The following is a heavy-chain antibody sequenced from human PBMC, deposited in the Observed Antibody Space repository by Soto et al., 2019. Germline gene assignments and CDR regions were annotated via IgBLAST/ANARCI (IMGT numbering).Heavy chain of an antibody. Sequence: QVQLVESGGGAVQPGRSLRLSCAASGFIFNEYGMHWVRQAPGKGLEWVAVIWYDGSNQYYADSVKGRFTFSRDNSKNTMTLQMNSLRVEDTAVYYCARWGCSGANCNLNQRSFDLWGQGTLVTVSS. D-gene: IGHD2-15*01. CDR1: GFIFNEYG. CDR2: IWYDGSNQ. CDR3: ARWGCSGANCNLNQRSFDL. J-gene: IGHJ4*02. V-gene: IGHV3-33*03.